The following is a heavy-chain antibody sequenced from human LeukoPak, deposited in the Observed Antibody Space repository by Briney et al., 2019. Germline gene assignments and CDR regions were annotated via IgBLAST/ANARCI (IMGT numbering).Heavy chain of an antibody. CDR3: ARGPRGYYYMDV. CDR2: IYSGGST. V-gene: IGHV3-23*03. J-gene: IGHJ6*03. Sequence: GGSLRLSCAASGFTFSSYAMSWVRQAPGKGLEWVSVIYSGGSTYYADSVKGRFTISRDNSKNMLYLQMNSLRAEDTAVYFCARGPRGYYYMDVWGKGTTVTISS. CDR1: GFTFSSYA.